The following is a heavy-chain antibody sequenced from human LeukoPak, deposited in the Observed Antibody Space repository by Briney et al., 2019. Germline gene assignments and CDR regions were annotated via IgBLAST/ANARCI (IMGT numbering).Heavy chain of an antibody. CDR3: ARDLRVAAAGSPLLYYYYGMAV. V-gene: IGHV3-23*01. CDR2: IRARGGST. CDR1: GFTFSNYS. D-gene: IGHD6-13*01. Sequence: GGSLRLSCAAAGFTFSNYSMNWVRQAPGEGREWVSGIRARGGSTDYADFGEGRFTISRDNCTNTLYLQMTSLSAEATAVYYCARDLRVAAAGSPLLYYYYGMAVWGQGTTVTVSS. J-gene: IGHJ6*02.